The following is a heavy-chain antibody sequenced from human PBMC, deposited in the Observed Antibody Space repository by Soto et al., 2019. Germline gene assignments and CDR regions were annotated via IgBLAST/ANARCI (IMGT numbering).Heavy chain of an antibody. Sequence: GGSLRLSCAASGFDFTTFSMNWVRQAPGKGLEWVSFISPSSPYTSYADSVKGRFIISGDNAGNTLYLQMNSLGVEDTATYYCASDEGRGLKYWGQGTSVTVSS. J-gene: IGHJ4*02. CDR1: GFDFTTFS. V-gene: IGHV3-21*01. CDR3: ASDEGRGLKY. CDR2: ISPSSPYT.